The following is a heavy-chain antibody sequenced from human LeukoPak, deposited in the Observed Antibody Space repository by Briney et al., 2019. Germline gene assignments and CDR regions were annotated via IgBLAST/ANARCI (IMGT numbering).Heavy chain of an antibody. J-gene: IGHJ6*03. CDR3: ARAWGYCSSTSCRTIGYYMDV. CDR1: GGSISSGGYY. D-gene: IGHD2-2*01. V-gene: IGHV4-31*03. CDR2: IYYSGST. Sequence: SETLSLTCTVSGGSISSGGYYWSWIRQHPGKGLEWIGYIYYSGSTYYNPSLKSRVNISVDTSNNQFSLKLSSVTAADTAVYYCARAWGYCSSTSCRTIGYYMDVWGKGTTVTVSS.